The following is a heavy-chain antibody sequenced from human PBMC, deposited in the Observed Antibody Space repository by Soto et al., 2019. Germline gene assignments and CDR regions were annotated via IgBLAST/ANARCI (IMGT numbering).Heavy chain of an antibody. CDR2: ISGYNGNT. V-gene: IGHV1-18*04. CDR3: AREGSGRYYDYYYGMDV. D-gene: IGHD1-26*01. Sequence: ASVKVSCKASGYTFTSNGISCVVQSPLQGLEWMGWISGYNGNTNYAQKLQGRVTMTTDKYTSTAYMGLRSLRSDDTAVYYCAREGSGRYYDYYYGMDVWGQGTTVTVSS. J-gene: IGHJ6*02. CDR1: GYTFTSNG.